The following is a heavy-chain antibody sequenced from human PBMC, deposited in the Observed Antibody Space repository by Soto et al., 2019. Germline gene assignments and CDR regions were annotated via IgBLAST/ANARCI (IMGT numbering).Heavy chain of an antibody. D-gene: IGHD2-2*01. Sequence: GGSLRLSCAASGFTFSSYAMSWVRQAPGKGLEWVSAISGSGGSTYYADSVKGRFTISRDNSKNTLYLQMNSLRAEDTAVYYCAKDVKLGYCSSTSCLTGSNWFDPWGQGTLVTVSS. V-gene: IGHV3-23*01. CDR2: ISGSGGST. CDR1: GFTFSSYA. J-gene: IGHJ5*02. CDR3: AKDVKLGYCSSTSCLTGSNWFDP.